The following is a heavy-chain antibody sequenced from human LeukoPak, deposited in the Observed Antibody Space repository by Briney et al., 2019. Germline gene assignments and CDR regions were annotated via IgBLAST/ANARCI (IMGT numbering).Heavy chain of an antibody. D-gene: IGHD1-7*01. CDR3: AAVITGTTYYFDY. CDR2: IYHSGST. J-gene: IGHJ4*02. Sequence: SETLSLTCTVSGYSISSGYYWGWIRQPPGKGLEWIGSIYHSGSTYYNPSLKSRVTISVDTSRNQFSLKLSSANAADTAVYYCAAVITGTTYYFDYWGQGTLVTVSS. V-gene: IGHV4-38-2*02. CDR1: GYSISSGYY.